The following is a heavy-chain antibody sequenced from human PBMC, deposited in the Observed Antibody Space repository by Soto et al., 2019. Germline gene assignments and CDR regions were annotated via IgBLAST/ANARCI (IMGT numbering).Heavy chain of an antibody. CDR2: ISGSGGST. V-gene: IGHV3-23*01. D-gene: IGHD2-15*01. CDR1: GFTFSSYA. CDR3: AKGPQGVGYCSGGSCYRPKYYYYYMDV. Sequence: PGGSLSLSCAASGFTFSSYAMSWVRQAPGKGLEWVSAISGSGGSTYYADSVKGRFTISRDNSKNTLYLQMNSLRAEDTAVYYCAKGPQGVGYCSGGSCYRPKYYYYYMDVWGKGTTVTSP. J-gene: IGHJ6*03.